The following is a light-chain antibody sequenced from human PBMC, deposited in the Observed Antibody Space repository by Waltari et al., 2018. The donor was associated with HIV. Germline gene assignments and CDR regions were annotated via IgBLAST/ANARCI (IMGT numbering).Light chain of an antibody. V-gene: IGLV1-36*01. CDR1: SSNIGNNA. J-gene: IGLJ2*01. CDR3: AAWDDSLNGPV. Sequence: QSVLTQPPSVSEAPRQRVPIPCSGSSSNIGNNAVNWYQQLPGKAPKLLIYYDDLLPSGVSDRFSGSKSGTSASLAISGLQSEDEADYYCAAWDDSLNGPVFGGGTKLTVL. CDR2: YDD.